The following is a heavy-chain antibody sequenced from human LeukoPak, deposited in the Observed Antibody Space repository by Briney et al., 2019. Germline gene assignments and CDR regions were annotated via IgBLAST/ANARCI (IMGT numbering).Heavy chain of an antibody. D-gene: IGHD3-22*01. Sequence: ASVKVSCKASGYTFTSYDINWVRQATGQGLEWMGWRNPNSGNTGYAQKFQGRVTMTRNTSISTAYMELSSLRSEDTAVYYCARERTYYYDSSGYTWFDPWGQGTLVTVSS. CDR2: RNPNSGNT. V-gene: IGHV1-8*01. CDR1: GYTFTSYD. CDR3: ARERTYYYDSSGYTWFDP. J-gene: IGHJ5*02.